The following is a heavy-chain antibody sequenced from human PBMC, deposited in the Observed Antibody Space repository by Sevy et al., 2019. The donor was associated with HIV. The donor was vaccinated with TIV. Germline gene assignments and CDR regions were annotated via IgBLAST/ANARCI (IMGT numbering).Heavy chain of an antibody. CDR1: GFTFSSYA. J-gene: IGHJ4*02. CDR2: ISGSGGST. Sequence: GGSLRLSCAASGFTFSSYAMSCVRQAPGKGLEWVSAISGSGGSTYYADSVKGRFTISRDNSKNTLYLQMNSLRAEDSAVYYCAKDRTYKSQWEPFDYWGQGTLVTVSS. D-gene: IGHD1-26*01. V-gene: IGHV3-23*01. CDR3: AKDRTYKSQWEPFDY.